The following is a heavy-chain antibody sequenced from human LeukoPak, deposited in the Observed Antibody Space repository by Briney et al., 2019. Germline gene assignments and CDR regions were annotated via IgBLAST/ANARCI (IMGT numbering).Heavy chain of an antibody. D-gene: IGHD2-2*02. Sequence: GGSLRLSCAASGFTFSSYAMSWVRQAPGKGLEWVSAISGSGGSTYYADSVKGRFTISRDNSKNTLYLQMNSLRAEDTAVYYCTLAGYCSSTSCYRGDYWGQGTLVTVSS. V-gene: IGHV3-23*01. CDR2: ISGSGGST. CDR3: TLAGYCSSTSCYRGDY. J-gene: IGHJ4*02. CDR1: GFTFSSYA.